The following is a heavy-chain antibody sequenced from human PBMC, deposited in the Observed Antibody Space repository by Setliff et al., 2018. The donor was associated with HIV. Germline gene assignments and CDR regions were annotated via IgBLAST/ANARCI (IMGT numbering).Heavy chain of an antibody. CDR2: ISSSSSTI. V-gene: IGHV3-48*01. Sequence: PGGSLRLSCAASRFTFSSYSMNWVRQAPGKGLEWVSYISSSSSTIYYADSVKGRFTISRNNAKNSLYLQMNSLRAEDTAVYYCARDADDYVWGSYRQGIFDYWGQGTLVTVSS. CDR1: RFTFSSYS. J-gene: IGHJ4*02. CDR3: ARDADDYVWGSYRQGIFDY. D-gene: IGHD3-16*02.